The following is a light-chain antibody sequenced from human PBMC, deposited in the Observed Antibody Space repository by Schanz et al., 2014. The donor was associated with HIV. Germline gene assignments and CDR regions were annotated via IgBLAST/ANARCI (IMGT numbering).Light chain of an antibody. J-gene: IGKJ1*01. CDR1: QSVTSN. CDR3: HQYNDWRWT. Sequence: EIVLTQSPGTLSLSPGDRATLSCRASQSVTSNYLAWYQQKPGQAPRLLIYGASTRATGIPARFSGSGSGTEFTLTISSLQSEDFAVYYCHQYNDWRWTFGQGTKVEIK. CDR2: GAS. V-gene: IGKV3-15*01.